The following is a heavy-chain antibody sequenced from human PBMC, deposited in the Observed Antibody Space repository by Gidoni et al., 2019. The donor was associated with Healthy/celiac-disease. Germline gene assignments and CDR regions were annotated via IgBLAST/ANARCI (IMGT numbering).Heavy chain of an antibody. J-gene: IGHJ6*02. CDR3: ARGGYGDHEKRYYGMDV. D-gene: IGHD5-12*01. CDR1: GYTFMTYG. Sequence: QVQLVQSGAELKRPGASVRVSCKTSGYTFMTYGIHWVRQAPGQELEWMGWISDYNGNTNYAQKFQDRIFMTTDASSTTASMELRTLRPDDTAVYYCARGGYGDHEKRYYGMDVWGQGTTVTVSS. V-gene: IGHV1-18*04. CDR2: ISDYNGNT.